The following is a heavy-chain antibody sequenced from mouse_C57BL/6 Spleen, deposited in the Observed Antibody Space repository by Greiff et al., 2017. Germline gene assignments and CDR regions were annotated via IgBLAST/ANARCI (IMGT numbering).Heavy chain of an antibody. CDR3: ARRAMDY. Sequence: EVHLVESGGGLVKPGGSLKLSCAASGFTFSSYAMSWVRQTPEKRLEWVATISDGGSYTYYPDNVKGRFTISRDNAKNNLYLQMGHLKSEDTAMYYCARRAMDYWGQGTSVTVSS. V-gene: IGHV5-4*03. CDR1: GFTFSSYA. CDR2: ISDGGSYT. J-gene: IGHJ4*01.